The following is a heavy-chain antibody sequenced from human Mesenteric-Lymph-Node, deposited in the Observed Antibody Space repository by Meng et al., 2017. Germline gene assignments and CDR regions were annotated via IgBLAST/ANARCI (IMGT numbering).Heavy chain of an antibody. CDR2: IKQDGSEK. D-gene: IGHD3-16*01. V-gene: IGHV3-7*01. CDR3: ARARGGSDY. CDR1: GFTFSSYE. Sequence: GESLKISCAASGFTFSSYEMNWVRQAPGKGLEWVANIKQDGSEKYYVDSVKGRFTISRDNAKNSLYLQMNSLRAEDTAVYYCARARGGSDYWGQGTLVTVSS. J-gene: IGHJ4*02.